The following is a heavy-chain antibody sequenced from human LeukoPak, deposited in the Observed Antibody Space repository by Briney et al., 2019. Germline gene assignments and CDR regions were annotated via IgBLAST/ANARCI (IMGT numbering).Heavy chain of an antibody. CDR3: ARGARNWSGDFYGMDV. J-gene: IGHJ6*02. V-gene: IGHV4-4*07. Sequence: PSETLSLTCTASGGSISSYYWSWIRQPAGKGLEWIGRIYTSGSTNYNPSLKSRVTMSVDTSKNQFSLKLSSVTAADTAVYYCARGARNWSGDFYGMDVWGQGTTVTVSS. CDR1: GGSISSYY. D-gene: IGHD3-3*01. CDR2: IYTSGST.